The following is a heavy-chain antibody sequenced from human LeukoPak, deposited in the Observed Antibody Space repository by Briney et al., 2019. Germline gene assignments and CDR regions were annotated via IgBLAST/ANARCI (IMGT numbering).Heavy chain of an antibody. CDR2: IIPIFGTA. CDR1: GGTFSSYA. J-gene: IGHJ4*02. Sequence: GASVKVSCKASGGTFSSYAISWVRQAPGQGLEWMGGIIPIFGTANYAQKFQGRVTITADESTSTAYMELSSLRSEDAAVYYCARDGARAADIRPSTYYFDYWGQGTLVTVSS. D-gene: IGHD2-2*01. V-gene: IGHV1-69*13. CDR3: ARDGARAADIRPSTYYFDY.